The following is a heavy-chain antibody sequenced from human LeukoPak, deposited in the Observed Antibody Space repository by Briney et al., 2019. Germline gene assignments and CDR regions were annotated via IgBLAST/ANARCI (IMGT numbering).Heavy chain of an antibody. CDR3: TRDGDDFWSGYYKAKNWFDP. D-gene: IGHD3-3*01. J-gene: IGHJ5*02. CDR2: IRSKAYGGTT. V-gene: IGHV3-49*05. Sequence: KTGGSLRLSCTASGSTFGDYAMSWFRQAPGKGLEWVGFIRSKAYGGTTEYAASVKGRFTISRDDSKSIAYLQMNSLKTEDTAVYYCTRDGDDFWSGYYKAKNWFDPWGQGTLVTVSS. CDR1: GSTFGDYA.